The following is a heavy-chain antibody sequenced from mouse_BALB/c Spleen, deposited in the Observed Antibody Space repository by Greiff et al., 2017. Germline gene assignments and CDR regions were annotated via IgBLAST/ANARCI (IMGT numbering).Heavy chain of an antibody. D-gene: IGHD5-5*01. J-gene: IGHJ2*01. CDR2: INPGSGGT. Sequence: QVQLKESGAELVRPGTSVKVSCKASGYAFTNYLIEWVKQRPGQGLEWIGVINPGSGGTNYNEKFKGKATLTADKSSSTAYMQLSSLTSDDSAVYFCASLDPYLYYFDYWGQGTTLTVSS. CDR3: ASLDPYLYYFDY. V-gene: IGHV1-54*01. CDR1: GYAFTNYL.